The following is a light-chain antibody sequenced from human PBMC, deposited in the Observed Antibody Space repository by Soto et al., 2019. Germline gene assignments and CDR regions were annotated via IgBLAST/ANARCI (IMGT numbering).Light chain of an antibody. CDR1: SGDVGAYNY. Sequence: QSVLTQPPSASGSPGKSVTFSGTGTSGDVGAYNYVSWYQQHPGKAPKLMIYDVSKRPSGVPYRFSGSKSGNAASLTVSGLQGEDEADYYCSSYAGSSWVFGGGTQLTVL. J-gene: IGLJ3*02. CDR3: SSYAGSSWV. V-gene: IGLV2-8*01. CDR2: DVS.